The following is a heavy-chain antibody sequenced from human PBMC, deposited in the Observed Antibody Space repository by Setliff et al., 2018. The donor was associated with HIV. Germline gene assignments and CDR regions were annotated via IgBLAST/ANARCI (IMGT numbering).Heavy chain of an antibody. CDR3: ARGGKLGVRYDYYAMDV. CDR2: MYYSGNT. Sequence: SETLSLTCTVSGVSISNYYWSWIRQPPGKGLEWIGYMYYSGNTNYNPSLKSRITLLLDTSKKQFSLKLTSVIAADTAVYYCARGGKLGVRYDYYAMDVWGRGTTVTVSS. V-gene: IGHV4-59*08. J-gene: IGHJ6*02. D-gene: IGHD7-27*01. CDR1: GVSISNYY.